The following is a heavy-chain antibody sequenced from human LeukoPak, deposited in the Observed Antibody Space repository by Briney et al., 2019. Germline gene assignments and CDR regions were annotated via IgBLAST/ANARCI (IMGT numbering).Heavy chain of an antibody. D-gene: IGHD3-22*01. CDR1: GYTFTSYG. CDR2: ISAYNGNT. Sequence: GASVKVSCKASGYTFTSYGISWVRQAPGQGLEWMGWISAYNGNTNYAQKLQGRVTMTTDTSTSTAYMELSSLRSDDTAVYYCAREGVTMIVVAETGPDYWGQGTLVTVSS. CDR3: AREGVTMIVVAETGPDY. V-gene: IGHV1-18*01. J-gene: IGHJ4*02.